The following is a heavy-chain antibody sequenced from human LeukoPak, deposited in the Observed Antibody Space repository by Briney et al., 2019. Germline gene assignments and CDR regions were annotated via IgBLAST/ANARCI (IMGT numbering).Heavy chain of an antibody. D-gene: IGHD3-10*01. CDR1: GFTFSSYG. CDR2: LSNTNMI. CDR3: ATGGPEYAFDI. J-gene: IGHJ3*02. Sequence: GGSLRLSCAASGFTFSSYGMNWVRQAPGKGLEWLSYLSNTNMIHYAESVKGRFTISRDNAKNSLYLQMNSLRAEDTAVYYCATGGPEYAFDIWGQGTMVTVSS. V-gene: IGHV3-48*01.